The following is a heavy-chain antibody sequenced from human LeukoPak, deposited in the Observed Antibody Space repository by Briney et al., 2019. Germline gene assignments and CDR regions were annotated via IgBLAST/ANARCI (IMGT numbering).Heavy chain of an antibody. CDR3: AKQGDSGYAPG. V-gene: IGHV3-30*18. CDR1: GFTFSSYG. J-gene: IGHJ4*02. CDR2: ISYDGSNK. Sequence: GGSLRLSCAASGFTFSSYGMHWVRQAPGKGLEWAAVISYDGSNKYYADSVKGRFTISRDNSKNTLYLQMNSLRAEDTAVYYCAKQGDSGYAPGWGQGTLVTVSS. D-gene: IGHD5-12*01.